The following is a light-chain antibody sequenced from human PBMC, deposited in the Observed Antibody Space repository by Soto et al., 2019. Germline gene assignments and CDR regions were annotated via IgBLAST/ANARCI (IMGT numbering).Light chain of an antibody. CDR1: QTISSW. V-gene: IGKV1-39*01. Sequence: IQMTQSPSTLSGSVGDRVSITCRASQTISSWLAWYQQRPGKAPKLLIYAASSLQSGVPSRFSGSGSGTDFTLTISSLQPEDFATYYCQQSYSTPFTFGQGTRLEI. J-gene: IGKJ5*01. CDR2: AAS. CDR3: QQSYSTPFT.